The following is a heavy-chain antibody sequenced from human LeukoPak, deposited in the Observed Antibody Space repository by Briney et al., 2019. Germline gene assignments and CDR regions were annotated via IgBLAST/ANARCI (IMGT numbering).Heavy chain of an antibody. J-gene: IGHJ4*02. D-gene: IGHD3-10*01. V-gene: IGHV4-4*07. CDR2: IYSSGST. Sequence: SETLSLTCTVSGGSISNYYWSWIRQPAGKVLEWIGRIYSSGSTNYNPSLKSRVTMSVNTSKNHFSLKLSSVTAADTAVYYCARRSVRGVIRYWGQGTLVTVSS. CDR3: ARRSVRGVIRY. CDR1: GGSISNYY.